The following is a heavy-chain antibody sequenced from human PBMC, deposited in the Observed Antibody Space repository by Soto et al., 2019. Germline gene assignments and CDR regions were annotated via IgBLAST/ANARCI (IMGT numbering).Heavy chain of an antibody. V-gene: IGHV4-59*01. CDR3: ARDYDILTGYYMSHYCYYYGMDV. CDR2: IYYSGST. CDR1: GGSISSYY. D-gene: IGHD3-9*01. J-gene: IGHJ6*02. Sequence: PSETLSLTCTVSGGSISSYYWSWIRQPPGKGLEWIGYIYYSGSTNYNPSLKSRVTISVDTSKNQFSLKLSSVTAADTAMYYCARDYDILTGYYMSHYCYYYGMDVWGQGTTVTVSS.